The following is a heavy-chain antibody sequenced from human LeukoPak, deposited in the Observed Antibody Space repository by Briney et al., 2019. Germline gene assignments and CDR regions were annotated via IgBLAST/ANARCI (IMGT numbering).Heavy chain of an antibody. V-gene: IGHV4-61*02. D-gene: IGHD3-22*01. CDR2: IYTSGST. Sequence: PSETLSLTCTVSGGSISSGSYYWSWIRQPAGKGLEWIGRIYTSGSTNYNPSLKCRVTISVDTSKNQFSLKLSSVTAADTAVYYCASRIIYDSSGYYGDYWGQGTLVTVSS. CDR1: GGSISSGSYY. CDR3: ASRIIYDSSGYYGDY. J-gene: IGHJ4*02.